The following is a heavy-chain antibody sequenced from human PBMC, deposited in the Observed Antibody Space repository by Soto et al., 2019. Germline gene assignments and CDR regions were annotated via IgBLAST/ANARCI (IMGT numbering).Heavy chain of an antibody. D-gene: IGHD3-22*01. J-gene: IGHJ4*02. V-gene: IGHV3-33*08. Sequence: GGSLRLSCVASGFNFGSYGMHWVRQAPGKGLEWVAVIWYDGSNKYYADSVKGRFTISRDNSKNTLYLQMNSLRAEDTAVYYCARGIITMIGRSAFDYWGQGTLVTVSS. CDR2: IWYDGSNK. CDR3: ARGIITMIGRSAFDY. CDR1: GFNFGSYG.